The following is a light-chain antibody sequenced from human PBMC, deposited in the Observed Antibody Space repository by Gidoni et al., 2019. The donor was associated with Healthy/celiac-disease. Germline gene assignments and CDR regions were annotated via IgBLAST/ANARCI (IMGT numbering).Light chain of an antibody. V-gene: IGKV4-1*01. CDR1: QSVLYSSNNKNY. J-gene: IGKJ3*01. CDR3: QQYYSTLLFT. CDR2: WAS. Sequence: DIVMTQSPDSLAVSLGERATINCKSSQSVLYSSNNKNYLAWYQQKPGQPPKLLIYWASTRESGVPDRFSGSGSGTDFTLTISSLQAEDVAVYYCQQYYSTLLFTFGPXTKVDIK.